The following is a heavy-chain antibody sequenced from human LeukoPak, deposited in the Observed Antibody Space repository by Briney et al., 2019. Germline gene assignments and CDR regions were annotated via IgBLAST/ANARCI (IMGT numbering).Heavy chain of an antibody. D-gene: IGHD3-10*01. Sequence: SETLSLTCTVSGGSISSSSYYWGWIRQPPGKGLEWIGSIYYSGSTYYNPSLKSRVTISVDTSKNQFSLKLSSVTAADTAVYYCAREKIRGYYYYYMDVWGKGITVTISS. V-gene: IGHV4-39*07. CDR1: GGSISSSSYY. J-gene: IGHJ6*03. CDR3: AREKIRGYYYYYMDV. CDR2: IYYSGST.